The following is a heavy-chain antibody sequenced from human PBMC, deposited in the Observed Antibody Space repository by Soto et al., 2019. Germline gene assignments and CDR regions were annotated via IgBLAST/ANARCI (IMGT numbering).Heavy chain of an antibody. J-gene: IGHJ4*02. CDR3: AKLLPPYSSSSNLASDY. V-gene: IGHV3-23*01. D-gene: IGHD6-13*01. Sequence: GESLRLSCAASGFTFSSYAMSWVRQAPGKGLEWVSAISGSGGSTYYADSVKGRFTISRDNSKNTLYLQMNSLRAEDTAVYYCAKLLPPYSSSSNLASDYWGQGTLVTVSS. CDR1: GFTFSSYA. CDR2: ISGSGGST.